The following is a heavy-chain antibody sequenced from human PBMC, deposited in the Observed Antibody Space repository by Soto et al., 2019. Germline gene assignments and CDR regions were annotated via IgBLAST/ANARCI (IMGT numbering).Heavy chain of an antibody. J-gene: IGHJ4*02. D-gene: IGHD6-13*01. V-gene: IGHV1-69*01. Sequence: QVQLVQSGAEVQKPGSSVKVSCKASGGTFSSYAISWVRQAPGQGLEWMGGIIPIFGTAKYAQKFQGRVTITADESTSTAYMELSSLRSEDTAVYYCAREVQRSSSWSPETYYFDYWGQGTLVTVSS. CDR1: GGTFSSYA. CDR2: IIPIFGTA. CDR3: AREVQRSSSWSPETYYFDY.